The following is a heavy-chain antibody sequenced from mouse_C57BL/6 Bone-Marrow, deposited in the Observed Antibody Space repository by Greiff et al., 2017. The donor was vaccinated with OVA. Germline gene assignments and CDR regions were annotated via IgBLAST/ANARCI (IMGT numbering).Heavy chain of an antibody. J-gene: IGHJ3*01. CDR2: SRNKANDYTT. D-gene: IGHD4-1*01. CDR1: GFTFSDFY. V-gene: IGHV7-1*01. CDR3: ARDALTGNEFAY. Sequence: EVKVVESGGGLVQSGRSLRLSCATSGFTFSDFYMEWVRQAPGKGLEWIAASRNKANDYTTEYSASVKGRFIVSRDTSQSILYLQMNALRAEDTAIYYCARDALTGNEFAYWGQGTLVTVSA.